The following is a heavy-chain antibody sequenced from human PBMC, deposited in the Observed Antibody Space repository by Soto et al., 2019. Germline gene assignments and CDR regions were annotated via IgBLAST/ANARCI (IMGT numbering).Heavy chain of an antibody. J-gene: IGHJ4*02. V-gene: IGHV1-18*01. CDR3: ARDWFGIDY. D-gene: IGHD3-16*01. CDR1: GYTFTSYG. CDR2: INPYNGNT. Sequence: QVQLVQSGAEVKKPGASVKVSCKASGYTFTSYGISWVRQAPGQGLEWMGWINPYNGNTNYAQKLKGRVTMTTDTXXXXXXXXXXXXXXXXTXVYYCARDWFGIDYWGQGTLVTVSS.